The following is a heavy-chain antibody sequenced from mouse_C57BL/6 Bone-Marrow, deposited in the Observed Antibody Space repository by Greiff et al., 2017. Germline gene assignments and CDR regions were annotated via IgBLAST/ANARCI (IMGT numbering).Heavy chain of an antibody. Sequence: QVQLQQPGAELVKPGASVKVSCKASGYTFTSYWMHWVKQRPGQGLEWIGRIHPSDSDTNYNQKFKGKATLTVYKSSSTAYMQLSSLTSEDSAVYYCAFITTVVATDYYAMDYWGQGTSVTVSS. CDR1: GYTFTSYW. D-gene: IGHD1-1*01. J-gene: IGHJ4*01. V-gene: IGHV1-74*01. CDR3: AFITTVVATDYYAMDY. CDR2: IHPSDSDT.